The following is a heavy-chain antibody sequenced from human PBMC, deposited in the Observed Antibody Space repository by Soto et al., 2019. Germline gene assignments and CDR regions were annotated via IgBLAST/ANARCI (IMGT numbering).Heavy chain of an antibody. CDR2: ISAYNGNT. D-gene: IGHD2-15*01. J-gene: IGHJ6*02. Sequence: ASVKVSCKASGYTFRNYGISWVRQVPGQGLEWMGWISAYNGNTFYAQKVQDRVTMTTDKSTSTAYMEVRSLRSDDTAVYYCARDRPLWELLPRDYHYYGMDVWGQGTTVTVSS. V-gene: IGHV1-18*01. CDR3: ARDRPLWELLPRDYHYYGMDV. CDR1: GYTFRNYG.